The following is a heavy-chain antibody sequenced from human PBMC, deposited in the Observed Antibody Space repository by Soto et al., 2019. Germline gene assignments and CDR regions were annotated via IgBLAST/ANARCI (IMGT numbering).Heavy chain of an antibody. CDR1: GFTFSSYA. J-gene: IGHJ6*02. CDR3: ASHTYGNYYYYGMDV. D-gene: IGHD4-17*01. V-gene: IGHV3-23*01. Sequence: GGSLRLSCAASGFTFSSYAMSWVRQAPGKGLEWVSAISGSGGSTYYADSVKGRFTISRDNSKNTLYLQMNSLRAEDTAVYYCASHTYGNYYYYGMDVWGQGTTVTVSS. CDR2: ISGSGGST.